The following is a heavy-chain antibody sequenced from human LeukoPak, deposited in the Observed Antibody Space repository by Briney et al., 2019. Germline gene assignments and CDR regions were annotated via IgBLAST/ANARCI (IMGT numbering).Heavy chain of an antibody. CDR2: IYYSGST. CDR1: GGSISSSSYY. J-gene: IGHJ4*02. V-gene: IGHV4-39*01. CDR3: ASAIYTVASFDY. D-gene: IGHD5-12*01. Sequence: SETLSLTCTVSGGSISSSSYYWGWIRQPPGKGLEWIGSIYYSGSTYYNPSLKSRVTISVDTSKNQFSLKLSSVTAADTAVYYCASAIYTVASFDYWGQGTLVTVSS.